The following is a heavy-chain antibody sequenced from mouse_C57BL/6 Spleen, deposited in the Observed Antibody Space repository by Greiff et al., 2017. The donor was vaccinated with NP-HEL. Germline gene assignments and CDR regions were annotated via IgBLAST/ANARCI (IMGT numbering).Heavy chain of an antibody. V-gene: IGHV1-82*01. CDR3: ARGDDHAWFAY. J-gene: IGHJ3*01. CDR2: IYPGDGDT. CDR1: GYAFSSSW. Sequence: QVQLQQSGPELVKPGASVKISCKASGYAFSSSWMNWVKQRPGKGLEWIGRIYPGDGDTNYNGKFKGKATLTADKSSSTAYMQLSSLTSEDSAVYFCARGDDHAWFAYWGQGTLVTVSA.